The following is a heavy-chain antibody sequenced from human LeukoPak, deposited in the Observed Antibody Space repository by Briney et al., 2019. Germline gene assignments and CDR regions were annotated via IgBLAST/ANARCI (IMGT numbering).Heavy chain of an antibody. D-gene: IGHD4-17*01. J-gene: IGHJ4*02. V-gene: IGHV3-23*01. CDR1: EFTFSSYA. CDR2: ISGSGGST. Sequence: PGGSLRLSCAASEFTFSSYAMSWVRQAPGKGLEWVSAISGSGGSTYYADSVKGRFTISRDNSKNTLYLQMNSLRAEDTAGYYCAKEGGQVTTGSFDYWGQGTLVTVSS. CDR3: AKEGGQVTTGSFDY.